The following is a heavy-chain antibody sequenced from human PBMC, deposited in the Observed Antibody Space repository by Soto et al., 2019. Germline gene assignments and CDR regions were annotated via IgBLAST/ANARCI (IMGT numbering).Heavy chain of an antibody. CDR1: GGTFSSYA. D-gene: IGHD3-22*01. J-gene: IGHJ4*02. CDR3: ARVNYYDSSGYPLYQNDYFDY. CDR2: IIPIFGTA. V-gene: IGHV1-69*13. Sequence: SVKVSCKASGGTFSSYAISWVRQAPGQGLEWMGGIIPIFGTANYAQKFQGRVTITADESTSTAYMELSSLRSEDTAVYYCARVNYYDSSGYPLYQNDYFDYWGQGTLVTVSS.